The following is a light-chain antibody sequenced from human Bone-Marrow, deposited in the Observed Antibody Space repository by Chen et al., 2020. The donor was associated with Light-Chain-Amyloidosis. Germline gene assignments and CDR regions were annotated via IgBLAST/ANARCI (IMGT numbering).Light chain of an antibody. CDR1: SSDVGCDNH. V-gene: IGLV2-14*01. J-gene: IGLJ1*01. CDR2: EVT. CDR3: SSYTSTNTLV. Sequence: QSALTQPASVSGSPGQSITISCTGTSSDVGCDNHVSWYQQHPDKAPKLMIYEVTNRPSWVPDRFSGSKSDNTASLTSSWLQTEDEADYFCSSYTSTNTLVFGSGTRVTVL.